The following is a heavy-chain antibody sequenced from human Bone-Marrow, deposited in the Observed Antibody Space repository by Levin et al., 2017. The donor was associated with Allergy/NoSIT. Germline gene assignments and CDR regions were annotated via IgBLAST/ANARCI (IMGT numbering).Heavy chain of an antibody. CDR3: ARFSSSTSCYSMRVWAAAGCAFDI. D-gene: IGHD2-2*01. CDR1: GGTFSSYA. Sequence: ASVKVSCKASGGTFSSYAISWVRQAPGQGLEWMGGIIPIFGTANYAQKFQGRVTITADKSTSTAYMELSSLRSEDTAVYYCARFSSSTSCYSMRVWAAAGCAFDIWGQGTMVTVSS. V-gene: IGHV1-69*06. J-gene: IGHJ3*02. CDR2: IIPIFGTA.